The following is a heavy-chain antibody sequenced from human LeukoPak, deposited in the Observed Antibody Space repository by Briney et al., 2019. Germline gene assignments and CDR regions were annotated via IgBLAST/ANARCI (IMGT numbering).Heavy chain of an antibody. CDR2: IYYSGST. CDR3: AREGGDSSGYYYGY. CDR1: GGSISSYY. D-gene: IGHD3-22*01. V-gene: IGHV4-59*01. Sequence: SETLSLTCTVSGGSISSYYWSWIRQPPGKGLEWIGYIYYSGSTNYNPSLKSRVTISVDTSKNQFSLKLSSVTAADTAVYYCAREGGDSSGYYYGYWGQGTLVTVSS. J-gene: IGHJ4*02.